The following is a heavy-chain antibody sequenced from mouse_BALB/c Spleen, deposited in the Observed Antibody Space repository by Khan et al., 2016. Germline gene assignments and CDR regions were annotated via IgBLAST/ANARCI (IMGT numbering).Heavy chain of an antibody. V-gene: IGHV5-12*02. CDR3: ARSIHYYGYVTH. CDR2: ISNGGGST. Sequence: EVELVESGGGLVQPGGSLKLSCATSGFTFSDYYMYWVRQTPEKRLAWVAYISNGGGSTYHPATVKGRFTISRDNAKNTLYLQMSRLKSEDRAVYYCARSIHYYGYVTHWGQGTLVTVSA. D-gene: IGHD1-2*01. J-gene: IGHJ3*01. CDR1: GFTFSDYY.